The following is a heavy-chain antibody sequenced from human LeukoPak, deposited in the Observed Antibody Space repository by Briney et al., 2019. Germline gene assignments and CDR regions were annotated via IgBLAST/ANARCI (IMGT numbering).Heavy chain of an antibody. D-gene: IGHD6-6*01. V-gene: IGHV3-21*01. Sequence: PGGSLRLSCAASGFTFSSYSMNWVRQAPGKGLEWVSSISSSSSYIYYADSVKGRFTISRDNAKNSLYLQMNSLRAEDTAVYYCARAAIAAQTNNWFDPWGQGTLVTVSS. CDR3: ARAAIAAQTNNWFDP. CDR1: GFTFSSYS. J-gene: IGHJ5*02. CDR2: ISSSSSYI.